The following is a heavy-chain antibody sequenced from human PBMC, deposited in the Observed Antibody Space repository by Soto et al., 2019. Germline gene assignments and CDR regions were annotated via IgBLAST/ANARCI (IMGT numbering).Heavy chain of an antibody. Sequence: PSETLSLTCAVYGGSFSGYCWSWIRQPPGKGLEWIGEINHSGSTNYNPSLKSRVTISVDTSKNQFSLKLSSVTAADTAVYYCARGDEEVWFDPWGQGTLVTVSS. CDR3: ARGDEEVWFDP. V-gene: IGHV4-34*01. J-gene: IGHJ5*02. CDR1: GGSFSGYC. CDR2: INHSGST.